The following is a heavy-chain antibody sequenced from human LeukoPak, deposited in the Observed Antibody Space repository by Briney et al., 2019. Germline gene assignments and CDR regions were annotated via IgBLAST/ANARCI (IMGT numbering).Heavy chain of an antibody. CDR2: ISSSSNFI. Sequence: PGGSLRLSCAASGFTFSSYSMNWVRQAPGKGLEWVSSISSSSNFIYYADSVKGRFTISRDNAKNSLYLQMNSLRAEDTAVYYCARVISDYDASDIWGQGTMVTVSS. J-gene: IGHJ3*02. D-gene: IGHD4-17*01. V-gene: IGHV3-21*01. CDR1: GFTFSSYS. CDR3: ARVISDYDASDI.